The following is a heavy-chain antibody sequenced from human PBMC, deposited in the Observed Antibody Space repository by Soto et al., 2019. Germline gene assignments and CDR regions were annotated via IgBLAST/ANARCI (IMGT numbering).Heavy chain of an antibody. Sequence: EVQLVESGGGLIQPGGSLRLSCAASGFTVSSNYMSWVRQAPGKGLEWVSVIYSGGSTYYADSVKGRFTISRDNSKNTLYLQMNSLRAEDTAVYYCATHIVVVTARAAFDIWGQGTMVTVSS. V-gene: IGHV3-53*01. J-gene: IGHJ3*02. CDR1: GFTVSSNY. CDR3: ATHIVVVTARAAFDI. CDR2: IYSGGST. D-gene: IGHD2-21*02.